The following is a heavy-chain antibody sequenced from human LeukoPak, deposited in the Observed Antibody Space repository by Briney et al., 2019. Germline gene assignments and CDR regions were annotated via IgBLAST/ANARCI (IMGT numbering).Heavy chain of an antibody. CDR2: IYYSGST. CDR1: GGSISSYY. Sequence: PSETLSLTCTVSGGSISSYYWSWIRQPPGKGLEWIGYIYYSGSTNYNPSLKSRVTISVDTSKNQFSLKLSSVTAADTAVYYCAGTYYDYVWGSYHYGMDVRGQGTTVTVSS. J-gene: IGHJ6*02. D-gene: IGHD3-16*02. CDR3: AGTYYDYVWGSYHYGMDV. V-gene: IGHV4-59*01.